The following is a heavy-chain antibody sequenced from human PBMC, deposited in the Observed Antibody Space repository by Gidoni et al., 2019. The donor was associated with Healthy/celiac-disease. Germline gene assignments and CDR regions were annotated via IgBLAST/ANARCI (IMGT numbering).Heavy chain of an antibody. D-gene: IGHD6-13*01. CDR2: MSSSGSTI. CDR3: ASGRLGIAAAGRVNYGMDV. CDR1: GFTFSDYS. J-gene: IGHJ6*02. Sequence: QVQLVESGGGLVKPGGSLRLSCADSGFTFSDYSMSWIRQAPGKGLGWVTYMSSSGSTIYYADSVKGRFTISRDNAKNSLYLQMNSLRAEDTAVYYCASGRLGIAAAGRVNYGMDVWGQGTTVTVSS. V-gene: IGHV3-11*01.